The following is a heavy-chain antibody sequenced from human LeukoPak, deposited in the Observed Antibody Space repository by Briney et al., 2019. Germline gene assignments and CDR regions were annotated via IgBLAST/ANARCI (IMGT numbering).Heavy chain of an antibody. Sequence: SETLSLTCTVSGGSISSYYWSWIRQPPGKGLEWIGYIYYSGSTNYNPSLKSRVTISVDTSKNQFSLKLSSVTAADTAVYYCAGIVDGYSSGWYYFDYWGQGTLVTVSS. V-gene: IGHV4-59*01. CDR1: GGSISSYY. CDR3: AGIVDGYSSGWYYFDY. CDR2: IYYSGST. J-gene: IGHJ4*02. D-gene: IGHD6-19*01.